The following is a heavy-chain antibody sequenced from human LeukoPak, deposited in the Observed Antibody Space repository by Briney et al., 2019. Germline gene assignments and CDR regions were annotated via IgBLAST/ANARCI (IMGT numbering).Heavy chain of an antibody. Sequence: PSETLSLTCTVSGGSITSSSYYWGWIRQPPGKGLQWIGSFYYSGSTYYNPSLKSRVTISVDTSKNQFSLKLSSVTAADTAVYYCARGVGITMIGYNWFDPWGQGTLVTVSS. CDR2: FYYSGST. CDR1: GGSITSSSYY. D-gene: IGHD3-10*02. CDR3: ARGVGITMIGYNWFDP. V-gene: IGHV4-39*07. J-gene: IGHJ5*02.